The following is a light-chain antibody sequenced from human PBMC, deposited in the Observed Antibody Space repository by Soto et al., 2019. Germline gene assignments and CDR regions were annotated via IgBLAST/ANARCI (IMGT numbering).Light chain of an antibody. CDR2: DAS. J-gene: IGKJ5*01. CDR3: QQRGTWPPT. CDR1: QSVDTY. V-gene: IGKV3-11*01. Sequence: IVLTQSPATLSLSPGESVTLSCTTNQSVDTYFAWYQQKRGLPPRLLIYDASNRAIGIPARFSGRGSDTDLSLTISSLEPEDFAVYYCQQRGTWPPTFGRGTRLEI.